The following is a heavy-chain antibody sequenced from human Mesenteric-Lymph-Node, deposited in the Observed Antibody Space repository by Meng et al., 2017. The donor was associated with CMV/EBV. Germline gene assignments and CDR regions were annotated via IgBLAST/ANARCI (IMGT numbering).Heavy chain of an antibody. CDR1: GFTFSNSW. CDR3: ARDVWEDQLLPFDY. V-gene: IGHV3-7*01. J-gene: IGHJ4*02. D-gene: IGHD2-2*01. Sequence: GGSLRLSCGASGFTFSNSWMSWVRQAPGKGLEWVANIKYDGSEKYYVDSVKGRFTISRDNTKNLVFLQMNSLRVEDTAVYYCARDVWEDQLLPFDYWGQGTLVTVSS. CDR2: IKYDGSEK.